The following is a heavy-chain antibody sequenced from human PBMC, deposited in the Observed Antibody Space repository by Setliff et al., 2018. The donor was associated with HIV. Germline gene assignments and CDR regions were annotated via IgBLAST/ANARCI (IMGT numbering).Heavy chain of an antibody. Sequence: ASVKVSCKTSGYNFSSYDINWVRQAPGQGLEWMGWMSPNSGNTAYAQRFQGRITMTRDSSTSTVYMELTTLRSDDTAVYYCARDSSGYGEDYYYYYMDVLGKGTTVTVSS. CDR1: GYNFSSYD. CDR2: MSPNSGNT. D-gene: IGHD3-22*01. CDR3: ARDSSGYGEDYYYYYMDV. V-gene: IGHV1-8*02. J-gene: IGHJ6*03.